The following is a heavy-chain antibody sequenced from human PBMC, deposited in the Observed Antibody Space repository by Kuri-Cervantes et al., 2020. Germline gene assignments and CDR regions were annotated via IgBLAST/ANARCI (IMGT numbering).Heavy chain of an antibody. CDR2: IWYDGSNK. V-gene: IGHV3-33*01. Sequence: GESLKISCAASGFTFSSYGMHWVRQAPGKGLEWVAVIWYDGSNKYYTDSVKGRFTISRDNSKNTLYLQMNSLRAEDTAVYYCARALEPYYNYYYMDVWGKGTTVTVSS. J-gene: IGHJ6*03. D-gene: IGHD1-1*01. CDR3: ARALEPYYNYYYMDV. CDR1: GFTFSSYG.